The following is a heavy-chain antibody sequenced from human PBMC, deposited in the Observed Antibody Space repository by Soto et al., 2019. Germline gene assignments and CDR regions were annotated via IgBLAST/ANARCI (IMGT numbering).Heavy chain of an antibody. V-gene: IGHV3-23*01. Sequence: GGSLRLSCVGSGFTFSDSVMAWVRQAPGKGLEWLSVMSGVGRTRYALSLTGRFTISRDNSKNTLYLQMRSLRAEDAAAYYCVKGHTSNFDSLPFTGFDFWGQGTQVTVSS. D-gene: IGHD3-22*01. CDR3: VKGHTSNFDSLPFTGFDF. CDR2: MSGVGRT. J-gene: IGHJ4*02. CDR1: GFTFSDSV.